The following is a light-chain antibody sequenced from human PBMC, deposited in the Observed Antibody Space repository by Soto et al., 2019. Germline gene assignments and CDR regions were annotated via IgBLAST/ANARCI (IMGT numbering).Light chain of an antibody. J-gene: IGLJ2*01. CDR3: CSYTSTYTLL. CDR1: SSDVGGYNY. Sequence: QSVLTQPPSASGSPGQSVTISCTGTSSDVGGYNYVSWYQQHPGKAPKLMIYEVSKRPSGVPDRFSGSKSGNTASLTVSGLQAEDEADYYCCSYTSTYTLLFGGGTKLTVL. CDR2: EVS. V-gene: IGLV2-8*01.